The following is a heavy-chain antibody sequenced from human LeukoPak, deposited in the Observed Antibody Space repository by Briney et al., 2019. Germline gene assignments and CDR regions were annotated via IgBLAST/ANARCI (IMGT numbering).Heavy chain of an antibody. CDR3: VKDGRRSPPC. CDR2: INGGGGST. D-gene: IGHD2-15*01. CDR1: GFTFSNYV. V-gene: IGHV3-23*01. Sequence: PGGSLRLSCAASGFTFSNYVMSWVRQAPGEGPEWVSGINGGGGSTFYAESVTGRLTISRDNSKNTLFLQMNTLRAEDTAVYYCVKDGRRSPPCWGQGTLVTVSS. J-gene: IGHJ4*02.